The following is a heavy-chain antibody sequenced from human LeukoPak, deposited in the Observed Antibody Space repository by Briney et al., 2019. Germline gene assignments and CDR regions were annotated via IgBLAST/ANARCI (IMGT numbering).Heavy chain of an antibody. CDR1: GYSFTSYW. CDR3: ARQGSYGFGYYYYYMDV. CDR2: IYPGDSDT. V-gene: IGHV5-51*01. Sequence: GESLKISCKGSGYSFTSYWIGWVRQMPGKGLEWMGIIYPGDSDTRYSPSFQGQVTISADKSISTAYLQWSSLKASDTAMHYCARQGSYGFGYYYYYMDVWGKGTTVTVSS. J-gene: IGHJ6*03. D-gene: IGHD5-18*01.